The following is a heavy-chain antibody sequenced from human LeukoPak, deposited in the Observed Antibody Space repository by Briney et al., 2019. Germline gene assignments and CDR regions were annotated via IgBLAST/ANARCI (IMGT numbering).Heavy chain of an antibody. CDR1: GYTFTSYA. D-gene: IGHD3-10*01. V-gene: IGHV1-3*01. Sequence: ASVKVSCKAPGYTFTSYAMHWVRQAPGQRLEWMGWINAGNGNTKYSQKFQGRVTITRDTSASTAYMELSSLRSEDTAVYYCARDPNYYGSGAIDYWGQGTLVTVSS. CDR3: ARDPNYYGSGAIDY. J-gene: IGHJ4*02. CDR2: INAGNGNT.